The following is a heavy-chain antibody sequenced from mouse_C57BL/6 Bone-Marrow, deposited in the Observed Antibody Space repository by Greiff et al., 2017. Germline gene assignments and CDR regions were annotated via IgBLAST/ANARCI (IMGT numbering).Heavy chain of an antibody. V-gene: IGHV1-26*01. J-gene: IGHJ2*01. CDR3: ARQIYYDYDY. CDR1: GYTFTDYY. D-gene: IGHD2-4*01. Sequence: EVKLQQSGPELVKPGASVKISCKASGYTFTDYYMNWVKQSHGKSLEWIGDINPNNGGTSYNQKFKGKATLTVVKSSSTAYMELRSLTSEDSAVYYCARQIYYDYDYWGQGTTLAVSS. CDR2: INPNNGGT.